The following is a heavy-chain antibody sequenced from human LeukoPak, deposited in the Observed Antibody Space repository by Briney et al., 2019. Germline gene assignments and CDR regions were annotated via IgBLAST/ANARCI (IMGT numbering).Heavy chain of an antibody. CDR2: IYHSGST. CDR3: ARLIAARHPLGFDP. Sequence: SETLSLTCTVSGYSISSGYYWGWIRQPPGKGREWIGSIYHSGSTYYNPSLKSRVTISVDTSKNQFSLKLSSVTAADTAVYYCARLIAARHPLGFDPWGQGTLVTVSS. CDR1: GYSISSGYY. J-gene: IGHJ5*02. V-gene: IGHV4-38-2*02. D-gene: IGHD6-6*01.